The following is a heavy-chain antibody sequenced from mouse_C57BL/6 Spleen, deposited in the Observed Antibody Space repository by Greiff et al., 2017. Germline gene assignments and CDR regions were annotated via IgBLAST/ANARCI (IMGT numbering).Heavy chain of an antibody. CDR1: GYAFSSYW. J-gene: IGHJ3*01. CDR2: IYPGDGDT. CDR3: ARHDYDEDAWFAY. Sequence: QVQLQQSGAELVKPGASVKISCKASGYAFSSYWMNWVKQRPGKGLEWIGQIYPGDGDTNYNGKFKGKATLTADKSSSTAYMQLRSLTSEDSAVYCWARHDYDEDAWFAYWGQGTRVTISA. D-gene: IGHD2-4*01. V-gene: IGHV1-80*01.